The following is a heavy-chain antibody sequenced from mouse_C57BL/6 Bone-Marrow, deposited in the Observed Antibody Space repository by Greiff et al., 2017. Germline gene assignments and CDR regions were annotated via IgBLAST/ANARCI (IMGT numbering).Heavy chain of an antibody. CDR1: GYSITSGYY. CDR2: ISYDGSN. D-gene: IGHD1-1*01. Sequence: EVKLQESGPGLVKPSQSLSLTCSVTGYSITSGYYWNWIRQFPGNKLEWMGYISYDGSNNYNPSLKNRISITRDTSKNQFFLKLNSVTTEDTATYDCARDNYGSSYAWFAYWGQGTLVTVSA. V-gene: IGHV3-6*01. J-gene: IGHJ3*01. CDR3: ARDNYGSSYAWFAY.